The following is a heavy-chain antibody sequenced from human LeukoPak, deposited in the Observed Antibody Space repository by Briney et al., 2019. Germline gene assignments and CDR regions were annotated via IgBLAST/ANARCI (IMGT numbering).Heavy chain of an antibody. V-gene: IGHV5-51*01. CDR1: GYSFTSYW. D-gene: IGHD1-26*01. J-gene: IGHJ3*02. CDR2: IYPGDSDT. CDR3: ARLRLGANDAFDI. Sequence: GESLKTSCKGSGYSFTSYWIGWVRQMPGKGQEWMGIIYPGDSDTRYSPSFQGQVTILADKSISTAYLQWSSLKAFDTAMYYCARLRLGANDAFDIWGQGTMVTVFS.